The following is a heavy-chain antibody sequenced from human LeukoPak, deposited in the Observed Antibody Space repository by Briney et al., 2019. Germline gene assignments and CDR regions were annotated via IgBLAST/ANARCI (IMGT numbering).Heavy chain of an antibody. D-gene: IGHD3-10*01. J-gene: IGHJ4*02. CDR1: GFTFSNYW. V-gene: IGHV3-7*01. Sequence: GGSLRLSCAASGFTFSNYWMSWVRQAPGKGLEWVANINQGGSEKFYVDSVKGRFTISRDDAKNSLYLQMNSLRAEDTAVYYCARDAFASGSYNPFDNWGQGTLVTVSS. CDR2: INQGGSEK. CDR3: ARDAFASGSYNPFDN.